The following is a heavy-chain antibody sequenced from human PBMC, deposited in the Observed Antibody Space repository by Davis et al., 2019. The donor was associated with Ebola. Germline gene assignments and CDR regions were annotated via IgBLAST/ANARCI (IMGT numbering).Heavy chain of an antibody. D-gene: IGHD1-7*01. Sequence: AASVKVSCKASGYTFTNYGITWVRQAPGQGLEWMGWINPHNGNTNYAQNVQGRVTMTTDTSTSTAYMELRSLRSDDTAVYYCAREALELVYWYFDLWGRGTLVTVSS. CDR3: AREALELVYWYFDL. CDR1: GYTFTNYG. CDR2: INPHNGNT. V-gene: IGHV1-18*04. J-gene: IGHJ2*01.